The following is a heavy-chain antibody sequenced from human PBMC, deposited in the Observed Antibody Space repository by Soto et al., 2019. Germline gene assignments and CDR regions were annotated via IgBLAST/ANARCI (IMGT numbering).Heavy chain of an antibody. J-gene: IGHJ5*02. D-gene: IGHD3-16*01. CDR2: INYSEDT. CDR1: RGGLSGYS. CDR3: ARDHDYVGGSHRNWLGL. V-gene: IGHV4-34*01. Sequence: SETLSFTCAVDRGGLSGYSWNWLRQPPGKGLGWIGEINYSEDTNPTYTPSLKSRVTISADGTNILLVLRLTSVTAAVTAIYYCARDHDYVGGSHRNWLGLWGQGTPVTVS.